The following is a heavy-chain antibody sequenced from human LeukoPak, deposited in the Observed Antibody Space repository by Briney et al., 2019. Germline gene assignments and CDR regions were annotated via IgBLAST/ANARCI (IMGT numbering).Heavy chain of an antibody. Sequence: GRSLRLSCAAFGFTFDDYAMHWVRQVPGKGLEWVSAISWNSATIVYADSVKGRFSISRDNDKNSLYLQMNSLTTEDTALYYCAKDKPSSWYNAFDLWGQGTMVTVFS. D-gene: IGHD6-13*01. CDR2: ISWNSATI. V-gene: IGHV3-9*01. CDR3: AKDKPSSWYNAFDL. J-gene: IGHJ3*01. CDR1: GFTFDDYA.